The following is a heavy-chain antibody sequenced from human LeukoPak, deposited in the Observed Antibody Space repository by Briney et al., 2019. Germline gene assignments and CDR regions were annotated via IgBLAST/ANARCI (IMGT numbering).Heavy chain of an antibody. Sequence: SETLSLTCAVYGGSFSGYYWSWIRQPPGKGLEWIGEINHSGSTNYNPSLKSRVTISVDTSKNQFSLELSSVTAADTAVYYCARGATYYYDSRVFDYWGQGTLVTVSS. J-gene: IGHJ4*02. CDR1: GGSFSGYY. V-gene: IGHV4-34*01. D-gene: IGHD3-22*01. CDR3: ARGATYYYDSRVFDY. CDR2: INHSGST.